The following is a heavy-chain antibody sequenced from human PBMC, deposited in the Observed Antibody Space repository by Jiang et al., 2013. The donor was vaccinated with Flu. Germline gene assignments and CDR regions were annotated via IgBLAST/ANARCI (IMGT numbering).Heavy chain of an antibody. Sequence: GSGLVKPSETLSLTCTVSGVSISSSSYYWGWIRQPPGKGLEWIGSMYYSGNTYYNPSLKSRLTISVDTSKNQFSLKLSSVTAADTAVYYCARHLSSNWYEAFDYWGQGTLVTVSS. J-gene: IGHJ4*02. CDR3: ARHLSSNWYEAFDY. CDR1: GVSISSSSYY. D-gene: IGHD6-13*01. CDR2: MYYSGNT. V-gene: IGHV4-39*01.